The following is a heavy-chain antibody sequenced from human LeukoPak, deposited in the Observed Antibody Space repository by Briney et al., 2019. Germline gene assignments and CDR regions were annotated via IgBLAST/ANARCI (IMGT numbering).Heavy chain of an antibody. CDR3: ARDGGYYDSSGYYFGY. CDR2: ISGSGGST. D-gene: IGHD3-22*01. V-gene: IGHV3-23*01. J-gene: IGHJ4*02. Sequence: PGGSLRLSCAASGFTFSSYAMSWVRQAPGKGLEWVSAISGSGGSTYYADSVKGRFTISRDNSKNTLYLQMNSLRAEDTAVYYCARDGGYYDSSGYYFGYWGQGTLVTVSS. CDR1: GFTFSSYA.